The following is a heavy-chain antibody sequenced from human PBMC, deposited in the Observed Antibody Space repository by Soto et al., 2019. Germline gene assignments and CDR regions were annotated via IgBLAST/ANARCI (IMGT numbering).Heavy chain of an antibody. J-gene: IGHJ4*02. V-gene: IGHV3-23*01. CDR3: AKKSSGNSYFYFDY. Sequence: GGSLRLSCAASGFTFSNYAMSWVRQAPGKGLEWVSAISGGSTYYADSVKGRFTISRDNSKNTLYLQMNSLRAEDTAVYYCAKKSSGNSYFYFDYWGQGALVTVSS. CDR1: GFTFSNYA. D-gene: IGHD1-26*01. CDR2: ISGGST.